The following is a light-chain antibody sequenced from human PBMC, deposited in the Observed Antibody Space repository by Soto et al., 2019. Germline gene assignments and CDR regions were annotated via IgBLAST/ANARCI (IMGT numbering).Light chain of an antibody. CDR3: QQFGSSVT. V-gene: IGKV3-20*01. CDR2: RTS. CDR1: QSVSSTY. J-gene: IGKJ5*01. Sequence: EIVLTQSPGPLSLSPGERATLSCRASQSVSSTYLAWYQQKPGQAPRLLIYRTSTRATGIPDRFSGSGSGTDFTLTISRLEPEDFAVYYCQQFGSSVTFGQGTRLDI.